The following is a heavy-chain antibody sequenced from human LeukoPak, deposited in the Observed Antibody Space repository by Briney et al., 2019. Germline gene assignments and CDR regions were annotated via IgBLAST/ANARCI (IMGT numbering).Heavy chain of an antibody. CDR2: ISGSGGST. CDR1: GFTFSRYD. CDR3: AKGGAVSSKSITLIRGTRRYYYYMDV. V-gene: IGHV3-23*01. Sequence: GGSLRLSCAASGFTFSRYDMSWDRQAPGKGLEWVSAISGSGGSTYYADYVKGRFTISRDNSKDTLYLQMNRLRAEDTAVYYCAKGGAVSSKSITLIRGTRRYYYYMDVWGKGTSVTISS. D-gene: IGHD3-10*01. J-gene: IGHJ6*03.